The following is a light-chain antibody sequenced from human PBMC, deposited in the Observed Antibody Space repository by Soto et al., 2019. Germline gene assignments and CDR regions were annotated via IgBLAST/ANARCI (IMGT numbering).Light chain of an antibody. CDR3: QQFNSYPWT. J-gene: IGKJ1*01. Sequence: DIQLTQSPSFLSASVGDRVTITCRASQGISSYLAWYQQKPGKAPKLLIYAASTLQSGVPLRFSGSGSGTEFTLTISSLQPEDFATYFCQQFNSYPWTFGQGTKVEIK. V-gene: IGKV1-9*01. CDR1: QGISSY. CDR2: AAS.